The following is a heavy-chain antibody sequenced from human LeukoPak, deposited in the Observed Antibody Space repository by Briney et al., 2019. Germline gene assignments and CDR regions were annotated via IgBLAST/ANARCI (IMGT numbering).Heavy chain of an antibody. D-gene: IGHD1-26*01. CDR1: GFTFSSYA. J-gene: IGHJ1*01. CDR3: AKKVVVGATSPFSDFQD. Sequence: PGGSLRLSCEASGFTFSSYAMGWVRQAPGKGLEWVSAISGSGVTTHYAGSVKGRFSISRDNSKNTLYLQMNSLRAEDTALYYCAKKVVVGATSPFSDFQDLGQGPLVTGSS. CDR2: ISGSGVTT. V-gene: IGHV3-23*01.